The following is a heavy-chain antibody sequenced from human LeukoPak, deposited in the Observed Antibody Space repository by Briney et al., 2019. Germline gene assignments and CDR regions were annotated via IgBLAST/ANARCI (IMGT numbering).Heavy chain of an antibody. CDR2: IYYSGNT. J-gene: IGHJ4*02. CDR1: GGSISSYY. Sequence: SETLSLTCTVSGGSISSYYWNWIRQPPGKGLEWIGYIYYSGNTNYNPSLRGRVSILVDTSKNQFSLKLTSVTAADTAMYYCARGGRGNYNAPFDYWGQGNLGTVSS. V-gene: IGHV4-59*01. D-gene: IGHD1-26*01. CDR3: ARGGRGNYNAPFDY.